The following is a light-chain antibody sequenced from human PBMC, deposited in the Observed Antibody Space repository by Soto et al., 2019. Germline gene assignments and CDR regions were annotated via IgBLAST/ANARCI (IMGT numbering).Light chain of an antibody. CDR3: YQHGITPPT. V-gene: IGKV3-20*01. CDR1: QSVTNNQ. Sequence: EIVLTQAPCTLSLSPGERATLSGRASQSVTNNQFAWFRQKPGQAPRLLIWGVSNRATGIPARFSGSGSGTDFTLTISRLEPEDFVVFYCYQHGITPPTFGQGTKVAI. J-gene: IGKJ1*01. CDR2: GVS.